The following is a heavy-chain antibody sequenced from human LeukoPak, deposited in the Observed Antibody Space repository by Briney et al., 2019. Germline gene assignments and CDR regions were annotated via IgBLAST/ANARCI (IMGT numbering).Heavy chain of an antibody. V-gene: IGHV4-34*01. J-gene: IGHJ4*02. CDR3: ARRMAYYYDSSGYKDDY. D-gene: IGHD3-22*01. CDR1: GGSFSGYY. CDR2: INHSGST. Sequence: PSETLSLTCAVYGGSFSGYYWSWIRQPPGKGLEWIGEINHSGSTNYNPSLKSRVTISVDTPKNQFSLKLSSVTAADTAVYYCARRMAYYYDSSGYKDDYWGQGTLVTVSS.